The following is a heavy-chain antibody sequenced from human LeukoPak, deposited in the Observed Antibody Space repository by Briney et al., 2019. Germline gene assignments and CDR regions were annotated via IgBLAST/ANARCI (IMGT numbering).Heavy chain of an antibody. D-gene: IGHD5-24*01. Sequence: SVKVSCKASGYTFTNYAMHWVRQAPGQGLEWMGWITPGGGTNYPQKFQGRVAITWDTSITTTYMDLSRLTSDDTAMYYCARDRYGDGFAHFDYWGQGALVTVSS. CDR3: ARDRYGDGFAHFDY. V-gene: IGHV1-2*02. J-gene: IGHJ4*02. CDR2: ITPGGGT. CDR1: GYTFTNYA.